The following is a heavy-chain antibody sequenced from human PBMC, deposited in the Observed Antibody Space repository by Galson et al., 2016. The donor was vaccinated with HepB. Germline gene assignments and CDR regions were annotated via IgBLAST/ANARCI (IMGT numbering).Heavy chain of an antibody. CDR2: FVPIFGTP. D-gene: IGHD3-16*02. CDR1: GGTFSSYP. J-gene: IGHJ3*01. Sequence: SVKVSCKAFGGTFSSYPISWVRQAPGQGLEWMGSFVPIFGTPNYAQRLQGRVTIMLDESTSTAYMELSSLRSEDTAVHYCAREFTFGGVIVTGFDVWGQGTMVTVSS. V-gene: IGHV1-69*13. CDR3: AREFTFGGVIVTGFDV.